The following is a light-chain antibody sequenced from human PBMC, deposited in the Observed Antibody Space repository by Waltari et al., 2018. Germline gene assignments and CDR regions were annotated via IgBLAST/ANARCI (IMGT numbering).Light chain of an antibody. CDR3: CSYAGSRTYV. J-gene: IGLJ1*01. Sequence: QSALTQPASVSGSPGQSITISCTGTSSDVGNFNLVSWYQQHPGKVPKLLMYEVSKRPSGVSNRFSGSKSGTTASLTISGLRAEDEADYYCCSYAGSRTYVFGTGTKVTVL. CDR1: SSDVGNFNL. CDR2: EVS. V-gene: IGLV2-23*02.